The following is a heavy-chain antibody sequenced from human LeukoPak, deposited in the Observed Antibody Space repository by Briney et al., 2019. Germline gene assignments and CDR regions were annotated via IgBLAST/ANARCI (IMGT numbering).Heavy chain of an antibody. Sequence: GGSLRLSCAASGFTFTSYAMSWVRQAPGKGLEWVSAITGTGGHTYYAASVQGRFTVSRDNSKNTLYLQMSSLRAEDTAMYYCAKVRDTREWYKDAFDVWGQGTRVTVSS. CDR1: GFTFTSYA. V-gene: IGHV3-23*01. CDR3: AKVRDTREWYKDAFDV. J-gene: IGHJ3*01. CDR2: ITGTGGHT. D-gene: IGHD1-1*01.